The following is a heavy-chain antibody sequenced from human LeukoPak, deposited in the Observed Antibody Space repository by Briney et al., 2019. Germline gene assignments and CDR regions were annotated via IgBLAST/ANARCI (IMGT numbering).Heavy chain of an antibody. V-gene: IGHV3-23*01. D-gene: IGHD2-2*01. CDR2: ISGSGGST. J-gene: IGHJ4*02. CDR3: AKALVVVPAAPHYFDY. CDR1: GFTFSSYG. Sequence: GGSLRLSCAASGFTFSSYGMSWVRQAPGKGLEWVSAISGSGGSTYYADSVKGRFTISRDNSKNTLYLQMNSLRAEDTAVYYCAKALVVVPAAPHYFDYWGQGTLVTVSS.